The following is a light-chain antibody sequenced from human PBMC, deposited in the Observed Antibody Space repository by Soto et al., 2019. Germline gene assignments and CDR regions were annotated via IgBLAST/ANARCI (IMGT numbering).Light chain of an antibody. CDR2: GAS. J-gene: IGKJ1*01. CDR1: QSVSSSY. CDR3: QQYSTTPRT. V-gene: IGKV3-20*01. Sequence: EIVMTQSPGTLSLSPGERATLFCRASQSVSSSYLAWYQQKPGQAPRLLIYGASTRATGIPDRFSGSGSGTDFTLTISSLEPEDFAVYYCQQYSTTPRTYGQGTTVEIK.